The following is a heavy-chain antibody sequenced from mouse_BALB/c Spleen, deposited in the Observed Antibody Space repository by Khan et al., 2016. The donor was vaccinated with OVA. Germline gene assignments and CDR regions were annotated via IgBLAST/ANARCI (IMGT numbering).Heavy chain of an antibody. CDR3: ASHLTGSFAY. J-gene: IGHJ3*01. CDR1: GFTFSSYS. V-gene: IGHV5-6*01. Sequence: EVELVESGGDLVEPGGSLKLSCAASGFTFSSYSMSWVRQTPDKRLEWVATISSGGDYTYYPDIVKGRFTISRDNAKHTLYLQMSSLKSEDTAMYYCASHLTGSFAYWGQGTLVAVSA. CDR2: ISSGGDYT. D-gene: IGHD4-1*01.